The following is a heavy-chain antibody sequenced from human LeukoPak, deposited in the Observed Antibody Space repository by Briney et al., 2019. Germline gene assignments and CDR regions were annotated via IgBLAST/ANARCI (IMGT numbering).Heavy chain of an antibody. CDR3: AKDGLYIAAAGTDY. D-gene: IGHD6-13*01. J-gene: IGHJ4*02. Sequence: GGSLRLSCSASGFTFSSCSMHWVRQTPGKGLVWVSAISGSGGSTYYADSVKGRFTISRDNSKNTLYLQMNSLRAEDTAVYYCAKDGLYIAAAGTDYWGQGTLVTVSS. V-gene: IGHV3-23*01. CDR2: ISGSGGST. CDR1: GFTFSSCS.